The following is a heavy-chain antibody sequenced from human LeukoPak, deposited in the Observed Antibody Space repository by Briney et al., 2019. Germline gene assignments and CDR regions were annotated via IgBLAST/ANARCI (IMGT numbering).Heavy chain of an antibody. CDR1: GFTFSSYA. CDR2: ISGSGGST. V-gene: IGHV3-23*01. J-gene: IGHJ3*02. Sequence: GGSLRLSCAASGFTFSSYAMSWVRQAPGKGLEWVSAISGSGGSTYYADSVKGRFTISRDNSKNTLYLQMNSLRAEDTAVYYCARESDSSGYYLDVFDIWGQGTMVTVSS. CDR3: ARESDSSGYYLDVFDI. D-gene: IGHD3-22*01.